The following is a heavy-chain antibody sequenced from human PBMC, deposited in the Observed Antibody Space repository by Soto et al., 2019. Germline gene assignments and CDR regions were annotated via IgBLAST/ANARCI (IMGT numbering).Heavy chain of an antibody. CDR3: ARERRWEPLLY. V-gene: IGHV1-18*01. Sequence: QVRLVQSGPEVKKPGASVRVSCKASGYTFANYGITWVRQTSGQGLEWLGGIRGYNINTLYAQKFGGRVTLTTDKSTSTVYMELRSLKSDDTAIYFCARERRWEPLLYWGQGPLVTVSS. CDR1: GYTFANYG. J-gene: IGHJ4*02. CDR2: IRGYNINT. D-gene: IGHD1-26*01.